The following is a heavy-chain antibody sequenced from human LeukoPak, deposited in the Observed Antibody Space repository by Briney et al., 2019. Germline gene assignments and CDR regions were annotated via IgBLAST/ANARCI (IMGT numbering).Heavy chain of an antibody. D-gene: IGHD4-23*01. CDR1: GYTFTGYY. CDR2: INPNSGGT. V-gene: IGHV1-2*04. CDR3: ARDRATVATPYFDF. J-gene: IGHJ4*02. Sequence: ASVKVSCKASGYTFTGYYMHWVRQAPGQGLEWMGWINPNSGGTSYAQKFQGWVTMTRDTSISTAYMELSRLRFDDTAVYYCARDRATVATPYFDFWGQGTLVTVSS.